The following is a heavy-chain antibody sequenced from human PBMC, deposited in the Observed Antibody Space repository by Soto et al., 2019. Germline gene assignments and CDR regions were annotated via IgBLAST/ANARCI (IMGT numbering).Heavy chain of an antibody. Sequence: GGSLRLSCAASGFSFKAYGMHWVRQAPGKGLEWVAVISFDGTHKYYADSVKGRLTISRDNSKNTLYLQVNSLRPEDTAVYYCAKGSSSVYYYYYGMDVWGQGTTVTVSS. J-gene: IGHJ6*02. CDR2: ISFDGTHK. D-gene: IGHD6-6*01. V-gene: IGHV3-30*18. CDR3: AKGSSSVYYYYYGMDV. CDR1: GFSFKAYG.